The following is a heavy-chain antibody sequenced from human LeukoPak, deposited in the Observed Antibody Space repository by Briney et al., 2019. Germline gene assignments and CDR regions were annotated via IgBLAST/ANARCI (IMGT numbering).Heavy chain of an antibody. CDR2: IYHSGST. CDR3: ARVGYFPDYYMDV. CDR1: GGSISSSNW. Sequence: SETLSLTCAVSGGSISSSNWWSWVRQPPGKGLEWIGEIYHSGSTNYNPSLKSRVTISVDKSKNQFSLKLSSVTAADLAVYYCARVGYFPDYYMDVWGKGTTVTVSS. D-gene: IGHD2-21*01. J-gene: IGHJ6*03. V-gene: IGHV4-4*02.